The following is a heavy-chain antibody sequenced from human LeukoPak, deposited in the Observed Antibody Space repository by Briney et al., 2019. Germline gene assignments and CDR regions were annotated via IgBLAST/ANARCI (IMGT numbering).Heavy chain of an antibody. V-gene: IGHV3-13*01. CDR1: GFIFSKYD. CDR3: ARENLEYGDYAIDY. D-gene: IGHD4-17*01. CDR2: IDRDGVT. Sequence: PGGSLRLSCAASGFIFSKYDMHWVRQVTGKDLEWVSGIDRDGVTYYSGSVKGRFTSSRENAKNSLYLQMNTLRAGDTGVYYCARENLEYGDYAIDYWGQGILVTVSS. J-gene: IGHJ4*02.